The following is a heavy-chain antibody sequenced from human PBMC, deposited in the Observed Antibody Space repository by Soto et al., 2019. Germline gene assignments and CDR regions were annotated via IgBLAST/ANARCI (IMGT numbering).Heavy chain of an antibody. D-gene: IGHD6-13*01. J-gene: IGHJ6*02. V-gene: IGHV1-69*13. Sequence: ASVKVSCKASGGTFSSYTISWVRQAPGQGLEWMGGIIPIFGTANYAQKFQGRVTITADESTSTAYMELSSLRSEDTAVYYCARSTRQAQPPGSSWYRVPYYYYGMDVWGQGTTVTVSS. CDR1: GGTFSSYT. CDR2: IIPIFGTA. CDR3: ARSTRQAQPPGSSWYRVPYYYYGMDV.